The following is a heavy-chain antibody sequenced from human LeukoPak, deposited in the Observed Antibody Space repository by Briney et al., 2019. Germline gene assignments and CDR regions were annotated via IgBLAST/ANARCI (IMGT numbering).Heavy chain of an antibody. V-gene: IGHV1-46*01. CDR1: GYTFTSYY. CDR3: ARICSGGSCYTNDAFDI. J-gene: IGHJ3*02. D-gene: IGHD2-15*01. CDR2: INPSGGST. Sequence: ASVKVSCKASGYTFTSYYMHWVRQAPGQGLEWMGIINPSGGSTSCAQKFQGRVTMTRDTSTSTVYMELSSLRSEDTAVYYCARICSGGSCYTNDAFDIWGQGTMVTVSP.